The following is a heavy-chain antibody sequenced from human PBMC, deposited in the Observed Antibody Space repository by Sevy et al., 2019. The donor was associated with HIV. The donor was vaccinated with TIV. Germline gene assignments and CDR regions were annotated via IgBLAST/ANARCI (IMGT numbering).Heavy chain of an antibody. CDR1: GFSFSTHA. CDR2: ISFDGSDK. CDR3: ARDAGYSTVWYPGY. V-gene: IGHV3-30*03. Sequence: GGSLRLSCAASGFSFSTHAMHWVRQAPGKGLEWVAVISFDGSDKYYTDSVKGRFTISRDDSKNTLLLQVSSLRAEDTGVYYWARDAGYSTVWYPGYWGQGTLVTVSS. J-gene: IGHJ4*02. D-gene: IGHD6-19*01.